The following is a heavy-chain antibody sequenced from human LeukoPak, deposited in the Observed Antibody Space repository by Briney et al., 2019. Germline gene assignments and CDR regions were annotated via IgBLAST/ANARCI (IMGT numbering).Heavy chain of an antibody. V-gene: IGHV3-23*01. D-gene: IGHD3-3*01. CDR2: ISDSGGST. Sequence: GGSLRLSCAASGFKFDAYPMSWVRQAPGKGLEWVSSISDSGGSTHYAESVRGRFSLSRDNFEKTLHLQMNRLRAEDTAVYYCAKLDDTWSGFWVTTRQNMDVWGQGTTVTVTS. CDR1: GFKFDAYP. CDR3: AKLDDTWSGFWVTTRQNMDV. J-gene: IGHJ6*02.